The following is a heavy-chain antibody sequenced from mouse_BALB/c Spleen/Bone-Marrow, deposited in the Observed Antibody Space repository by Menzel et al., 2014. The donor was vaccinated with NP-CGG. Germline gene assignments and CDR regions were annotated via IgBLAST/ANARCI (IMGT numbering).Heavy chain of an antibody. V-gene: IGHV14-1*02. CDR1: GFNIKDYY. CDR3: ARRYGSSFDY. CDR2: IDPENGNT. Sequence: VQLQESGAELVRPGALVKLSCKASGFNIKDYYMHWVIQRPEQGLEWIGWIDPENGNTIYDPKFQGKASITADTSSNTAYLQLSSLTSEDTAVYYCARRYGSSFDYWGQGTTLTVSS. D-gene: IGHD1-1*01. J-gene: IGHJ2*01.